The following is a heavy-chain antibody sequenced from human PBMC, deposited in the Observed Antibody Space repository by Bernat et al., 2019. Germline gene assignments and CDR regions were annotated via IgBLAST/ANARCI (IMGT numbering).Heavy chain of an antibody. Sequence: EVQLVESGGGLVKPGGSLRLSCAASGFIFSNYWMSWVRQAPGKGLEWVANIKPDGTDKYYMDSVKGRFTITRDNAKNSVYLQMNSLRADDTAVYYCARAVAENWFDPWGQGTLVTVSS. J-gene: IGHJ5*02. D-gene: IGHD2-15*01. V-gene: IGHV3-7*03. CDR1: GFIFSNYW. CDR3: ARAVAENWFDP. CDR2: IKPDGTDK.